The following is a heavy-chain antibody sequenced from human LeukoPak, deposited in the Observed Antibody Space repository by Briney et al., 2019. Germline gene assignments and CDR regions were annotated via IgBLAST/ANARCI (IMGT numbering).Heavy chain of an antibody. CDR3: ARAERVVVAAPDY. Sequence: GGSLRLSCAASGFTFSNYAMSWVRQAPGKGLEWVSTISNSGDATYYADSVKGRFTISRDNSKNTLYLQMNSLRAEDTAVYYCARAERVVVAAPDYWGQGTLVTVSS. J-gene: IGHJ4*02. CDR1: GFTFSNYA. CDR2: ISNSGDAT. V-gene: IGHV3-23*01. D-gene: IGHD2-15*01.